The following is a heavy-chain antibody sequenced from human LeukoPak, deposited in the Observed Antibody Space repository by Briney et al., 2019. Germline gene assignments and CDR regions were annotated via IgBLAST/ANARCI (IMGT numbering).Heavy chain of an antibody. V-gene: IGHV4-34*01. CDR1: GGSFSGYY. J-gene: IGHJ5*02. Sequence: SETLSLTCAVYGGSFSGYYWSWISQPPGKGLEWIGEINHSGSTNYNPSLKSRVTISVDTSKNQFSLKLSSVTAADTAVYYCARSPLARDWFDPWGQGTLVTVSS. D-gene: IGHD3-10*01. CDR3: ARSPLARDWFDP. CDR2: INHSGST.